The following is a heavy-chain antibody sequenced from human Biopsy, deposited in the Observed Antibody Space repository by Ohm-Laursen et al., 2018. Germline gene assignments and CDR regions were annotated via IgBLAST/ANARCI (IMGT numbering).Heavy chain of an antibody. CDR3: AKDDYDRVSSGYYFDY. D-gene: IGHD3-10*02. V-gene: IGHV3-21*01. CDR2: ISSTSNHI. J-gene: IGHJ4*02. CDR1: GFAFSDYS. Sequence: GSLRLSCAASGFAFSDYSMNWVRQAPGKGLEWVASISSTSNHIHYVDSVWGRLTISRDNAENSLYLEMNSLRVEDTAVYYCAKDDYDRVSSGYYFDYWGQGTLVSVSS.